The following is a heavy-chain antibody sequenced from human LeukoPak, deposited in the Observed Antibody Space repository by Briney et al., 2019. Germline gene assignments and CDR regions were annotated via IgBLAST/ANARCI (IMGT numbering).Heavy chain of an antibody. CDR2: SYPGDSDT. Sequence: SGESLKISCKGAGYSFTSYWVCCVLQMPGKGREWMGSSYPGDSDTRYSPSFQGQVTISADKSISTAYLQWSSLRASDTAMYYCARRKGSGDAFDIWGQGTMVTVSS. CDR1: GYSFTSYW. D-gene: IGHD2-15*01. CDR3: ARRKGSGDAFDI. J-gene: IGHJ3*02. V-gene: IGHV5-51*01.